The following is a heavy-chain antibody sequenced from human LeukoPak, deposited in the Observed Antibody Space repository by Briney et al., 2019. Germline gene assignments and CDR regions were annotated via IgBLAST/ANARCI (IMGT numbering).Heavy chain of an antibody. CDR1: GGSISSYY. D-gene: IGHD2-8*01. Sequence: PSETLSLTCTVSGGSISSYYWSWIRQPPGKGLEWIGYIYTSGSTNYNPSLKSRVTISVDTSKNQFSLKLSSVTAADTAVYYCARHRNWCAPFGYYYMDVWGKGTTVTVSS. CDR3: ARHRNWCAPFGYYYMDV. J-gene: IGHJ6*03. V-gene: IGHV4-4*09. CDR2: IYTSGST.